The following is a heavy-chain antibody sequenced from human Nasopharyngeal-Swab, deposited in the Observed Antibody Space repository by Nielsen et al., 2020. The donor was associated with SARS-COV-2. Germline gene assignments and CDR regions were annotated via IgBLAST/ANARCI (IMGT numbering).Heavy chain of an antibody. CDR2: IYNTGRT. CDR1: GASISNHY. J-gene: IGHJ4*02. V-gene: IGHV4-4*09. Sequence: SETLSLTCTVSGASISNHYWNWIRLPPGKGLEWIAFIYNTGRTFYNPSLQSRVTISSDTSKNQLSLKLTSVTAADMGVYFCAGGSGYRFDFWGQGALVTVSS. CDR3: AGGSGYRFDF. D-gene: IGHD3-22*01.